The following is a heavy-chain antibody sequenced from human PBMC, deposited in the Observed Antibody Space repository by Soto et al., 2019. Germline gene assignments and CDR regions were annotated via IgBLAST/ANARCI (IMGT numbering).Heavy chain of an antibody. Sequence: QVQLQESGPGLVKPSETLSLTCTVSGGSVSSGSYYWSWIRQPPGKGLEWSGYIYYSGSTNYNPSLKSRVTISVDTSKNQFSLKLSSVTAADTAVYYCARDRGWNDLNYFDYWGQGTLVTVSS. CDR2: IYYSGST. D-gene: IGHD1-1*01. V-gene: IGHV4-61*01. CDR1: GGSVSSGSYY. J-gene: IGHJ4*02. CDR3: ARDRGWNDLNYFDY.